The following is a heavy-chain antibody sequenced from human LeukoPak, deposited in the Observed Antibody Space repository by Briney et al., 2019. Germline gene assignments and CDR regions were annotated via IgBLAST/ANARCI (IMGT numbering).Heavy chain of an antibody. V-gene: IGHV3-48*03. CDR3: ARAVYDLRGQGLIPGLEY. CDR2: FGKIISPT. D-gene: IGHD3-16*01. CDR1: GYTFRTYE. Sequence: PGGSVRLSCAASGYTFRTYEINWLRGAPGKGLEGVSYFGKIISPTYYAVSEKGRFTVSRDDDKRSLSLQMSSLRAEDTAVYYCARAVYDLRGQGLIPGLEYWGQGTLVTVSS. J-gene: IGHJ4*02.